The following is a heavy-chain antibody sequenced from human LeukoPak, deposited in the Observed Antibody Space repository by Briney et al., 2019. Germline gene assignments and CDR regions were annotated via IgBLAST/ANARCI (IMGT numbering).Heavy chain of an antibody. CDR2: IKQDGSEK. CDR3: AREEDSNGDYFHY. J-gene: IGHJ4*02. V-gene: IGHV3-7*01. CDR1: GFTFSSYW. D-gene: IGHD3-22*01. Sequence: GGCLRLSFAASGFTFSSYWMGWVSQAPGKWRGWVANIKQDGSEKYYLDSVKGRFTISRDNAKNSLYLQMNSLRAEDTAVYYCAREEDSNGDYFHYWAQGTLLTVST.